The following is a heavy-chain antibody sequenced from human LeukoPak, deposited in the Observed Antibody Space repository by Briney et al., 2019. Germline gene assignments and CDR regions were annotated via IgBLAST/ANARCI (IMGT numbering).Heavy chain of an antibody. D-gene: IGHD3-22*01. CDR2: ISGSGGST. CDR1: GFTFSSYA. CDR3: ARGGPGRITMIVVDYDAFDI. Sequence: GGSLRLSCAASGFTFSSYAMSWVRQAPGKRLEWVSAISGSGGSTYYADSVKGRFTISRDNSKNTLYLQMNSLRAEDTAVYYCARGGPGRITMIVVDYDAFDIWGQGTMVTVSS. V-gene: IGHV3-23*01. J-gene: IGHJ3*02.